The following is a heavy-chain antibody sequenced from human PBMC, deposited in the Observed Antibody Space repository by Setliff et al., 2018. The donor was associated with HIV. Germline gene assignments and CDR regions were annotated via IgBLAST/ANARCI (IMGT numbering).Heavy chain of an antibody. J-gene: IGHJ4*02. Sequence: PSETLSLTCTVSGGSISSGTYYWSWIRQPAGKGLEWIGRIYTSGSTNYNPSLKSRVTISVDTSKNQLSLKLSSVTAADAAVYYCAPGIGTSGLPGHWGQGTLVTVSS. CDR1: GGSISSGTYY. D-gene: IGHD1-26*01. CDR2: IYTSGST. V-gene: IGHV4-61*02. CDR3: APGIGTSGLPGH.